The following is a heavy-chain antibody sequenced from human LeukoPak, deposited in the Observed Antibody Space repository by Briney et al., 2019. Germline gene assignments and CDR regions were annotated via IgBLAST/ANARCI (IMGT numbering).Heavy chain of an antibody. D-gene: IGHD5-12*01. Sequence: GESLKISCKGSGYSFTSYWVGWARQMPGKGLEWMGIIYPGDSDTRYSPSFQGQVTILADKSISTAYLQRSRLKASATAMYYAERHDDYGPDYYYYYMDVWGKGTTVTVSS. V-gene: IGHV5-51*01. CDR2: IYPGDSDT. CDR3: ERHDDYGPDYYYYYMDV. CDR1: GYSFTSYW. J-gene: IGHJ6*03.